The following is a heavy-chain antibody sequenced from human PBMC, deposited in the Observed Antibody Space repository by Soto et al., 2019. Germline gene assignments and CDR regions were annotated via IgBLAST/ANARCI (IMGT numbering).Heavy chain of an antibody. D-gene: IGHD3-10*01. CDR1: GFTFGDYA. Sequence: EVQLVESGGGFVQPGRSLRLSCTASGFTFGDYAMTWFRQAPGKGLEWVSFIRSKAYGGTTEYAAAFKGRFTISRDDSKSIAYLPMNTLKTEDTAMYYCTAHRSSLTMRRGVIIGDYYYNGMDVWGQGTAVTVSS. J-gene: IGHJ6*02. CDR3: TAHRSSLTMRRGVIIGDYYYNGMDV. V-gene: IGHV3-49*03. CDR2: IRSKAYGGTT.